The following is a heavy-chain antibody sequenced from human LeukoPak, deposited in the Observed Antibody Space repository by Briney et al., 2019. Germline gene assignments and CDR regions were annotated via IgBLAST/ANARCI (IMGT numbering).Heavy chain of an antibody. CDR1: GFTFGSYA. Sequence: GGSLRLSCAASGFTFGSYAMSWVRQAPGKGLEWVSAISGSGGSTYYADSVKGRFTISRDNSKNTLYLQMNSLRAEDTAVYYCAKGSGSYYNGFYYYYGMDVWGQGTTVTVSS. V-gene: IGHV3-23*01. J-gene: IGHJ6*02. CDR2: ISGSGGST. CDR3: AKGSGSYYNGFYYYYGMDV. D-gene: IGHD3-10*01.